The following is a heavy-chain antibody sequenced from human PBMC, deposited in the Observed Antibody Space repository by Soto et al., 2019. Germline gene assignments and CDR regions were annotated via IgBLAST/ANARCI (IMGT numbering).Heavy chain of an antibody. CDR3: AREAPYGSGVSCYPSTPAY. CDR2: ISSSSSTI. V-gene: IGHV3-48*02. Sequence: GGSLRLSCAASGFTFSSYSMNWVRQAPGKGLEWVSYISSSSSTIYYADSVKGRFTISRDNAKNSLYLQMNSLRDEDTAVYYCAREAPYGSGVSCYPSTPAYWGKGTLVTISS. J-gene: IGHJ4*02. CDR1: GFTFSSYS. D-gene: IGHD2-15*01.